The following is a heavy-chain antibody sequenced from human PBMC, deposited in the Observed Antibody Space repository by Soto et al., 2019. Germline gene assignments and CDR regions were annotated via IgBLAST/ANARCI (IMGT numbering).Heavy chain of an antibody. Sequence: DVQLLESGGGLVQPGGSLTLSCAASRFIFSDYAMNWVRQAPGKGLEWVSSMGGGNTDRDYADSVKGRFIISRDNSKNKIYMQMNSLRDDDTAVYYCAKDAVSYNGKWDWFDSWGQGTLVTVSS. CDR3: AKDAVSYNGKWDWFDS. V-gene: IGHV3-23*01. CDR1: RFIFSDYA. D-gene: IGHD1-26*01. J-gene: IGHJ5*01. CDR2: MGGGNTDR.